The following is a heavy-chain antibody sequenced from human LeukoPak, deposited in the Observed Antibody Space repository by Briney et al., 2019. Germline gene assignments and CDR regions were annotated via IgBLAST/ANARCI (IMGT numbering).Heavy chain of an antibody. Sequence: ASVRVSCKASGYTFTAYHMHWVRQTPGQGLEWLGWINPKSDFTKYSQKFQGRVTMTRDTSSSTVYMELSRLRSDDTAVYYCARSQESCIGGTCPGDYWGQGTRVTVSA. CDR1: GYTFTAYH. CDR3: ARSQESCIGGTCPGDY. J-gene: IGHJ4*02. D-gene: IGHD2-15*01. CDR2: INPKSDFT. V-gene: IGHV1-2*02.